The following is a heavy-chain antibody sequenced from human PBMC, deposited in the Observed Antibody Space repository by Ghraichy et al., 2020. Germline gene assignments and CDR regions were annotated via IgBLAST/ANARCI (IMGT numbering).Heavy chain of an antibody. Sequence: GGSLRLSCAASGFTFSSDWMSWVRQAPGKGLEWVANIKQDGSEKYYVDSVKGRFTISRDNAKNSLYLQMNSLRAEDTAVYYCARDSSGWHPLDYWGQGTLVTVSS. CDR1: GFTFSSDW. J-gene: IGHJ4*02. CDR2: IKQDGSEK. CDR3: ARDSSGWHPLDY. D-gene: IGHD6-19*01. V-gene: IGHV3-7*01.